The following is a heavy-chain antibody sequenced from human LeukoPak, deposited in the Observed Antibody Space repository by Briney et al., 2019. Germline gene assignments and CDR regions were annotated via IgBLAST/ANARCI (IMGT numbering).Heavy chain of an antibody. CDR2: INNDGSSA. V-gene: IGHV3-74*01. D-gene: IGHD1-1*01. Sequence: GGSLRLSCAASGFTFNNYCIHWVRQVPGQGLVWVSRINNDGSSASYVDSVKGRFTISRDNAKNTLFLQMNSLRAEDTAVYYCARRGTGHGMDVWGQGTTVIVSS. J-gene: IGHJ6*02. CDR1: GFTFNNYC. CDR3: ARRGTGHGMDV.